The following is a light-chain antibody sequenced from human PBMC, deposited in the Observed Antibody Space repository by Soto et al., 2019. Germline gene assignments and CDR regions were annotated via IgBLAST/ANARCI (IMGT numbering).Light chain of an antibody. J-gene: IGLJ1*01. V-gene: IGLV2-14*01. Sequence: QYALTHPASASWSPGHSITISCTGTSSDVGGYNYVSWYQQHPGKAPKLMIYEVSNRPSGVSNRFSGSKSGNTASLTISGLQAEDEGDYYCSSYISSSTPYVFGTGTKVTVL. CDR2: EVS. CDR3: SSYISSSTPYV. CDR1: SSDVGGYNY.